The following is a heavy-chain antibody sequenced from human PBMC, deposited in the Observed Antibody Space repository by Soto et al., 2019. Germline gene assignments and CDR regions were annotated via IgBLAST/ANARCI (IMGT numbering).Heavy chain of an antibody. J-gene: IGHJ5*02. CDR1: GFTFSSYS. CDR2: ISSSSSYI. V-gene: IGHV3-21*01. Sequence: GGSLRLSCAASGFTFSSYSMNWVRQAPGKGLEWASSISSSSSYIYYADSVKGRFTISRDNAKNSLYLQMNSLRAEDTAVYYCARDEVEYSSSSLWFDPWGQGTLVTVSS. D-gene: IGHD6-6*01. CDR3: ARDEVEYSSSSLWFDP.